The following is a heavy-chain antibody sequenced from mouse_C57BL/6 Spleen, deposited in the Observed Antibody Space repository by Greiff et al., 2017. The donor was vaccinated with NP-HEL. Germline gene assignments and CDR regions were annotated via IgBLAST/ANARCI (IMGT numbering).Heavy chain of an antibody. V-gene: IGHV1-69*01. D-gene: IGHD3-3*01. J-gene: IGHJ4*01. CDR2: IDPSDSYT. CDR3: ASRGTARRNYAMDY. CDR1: GYTFTSYW. Sequence: QVQLQQPGAELVMPGASVKLSCKASGYTFTSYWMHWVKQRPGQGLEWIGEIDPSDSYTNYNQKFKGKSTLTVDKSSSTAYMQLSSLTSEDSAVYYCASRGTARRNYAMDYWGQGTSVTVSS.